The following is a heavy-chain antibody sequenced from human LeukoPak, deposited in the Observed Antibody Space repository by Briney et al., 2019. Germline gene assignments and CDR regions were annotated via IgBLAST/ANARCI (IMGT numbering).Heavy chain of an antibody. CDR2: INPSGGST. V-gene: IGHV1-46*01. CDR3: AREVGYCSGGSCLYFDY. Sequence: ASVKVSCKASGYTFTSYYMHWVRQAPGQGLEWMGIINPSGGSTSYAQKFQGRVTMTRDMSTSTVYMELSSLRSEDTAVYYCAREVGYCSGGSCLYFDYWGQGTLVTISS. CDR1: GYTFTSYY. J-gene: IGHJ4*02. D-gene: IGHD2-15*01.